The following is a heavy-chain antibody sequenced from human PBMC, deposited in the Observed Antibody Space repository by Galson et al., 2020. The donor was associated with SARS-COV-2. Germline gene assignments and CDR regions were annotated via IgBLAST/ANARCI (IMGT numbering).Heavy chain of an antibody. CDR1: EFTFNTFG. CDR2: ICFAGNTE. CDR3: VRDRYCTTTTCYNWLAP. J-gene: IGHJ5*02. V-gene: IGHV3-33*01. Sequence: GGSLRLSCAASEFTFNTFGMHWVRQAPGKGLEWMAFICFAGNTEYYADSVKGRFTVSRDNSNNNLYLQMNNLRTDDTAVYYCVRDRYCTTTTCYNWLAPWGQGTLVTVSS. D-gene: IGHD2-2*02.